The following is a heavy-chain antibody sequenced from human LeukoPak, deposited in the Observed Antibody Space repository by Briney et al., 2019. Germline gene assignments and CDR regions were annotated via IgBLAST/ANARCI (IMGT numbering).Heavy chain of an antibody. CDR2: IYYSGST. CDR3: ARAITYDFWSGYLGDYYYYMDV. D-gene: IGHD3-3*01. CDR1: GGSISSYY. Sequence: KASETLSLTCTVSGGSISSYYWSWIPQPPGKGLEWIGYIYYSGSTNYNPSLKSRVTISVDTSKNQFSLKLSSVTAADTAVYYCARAITYDFWSGYLGDYYYYMDVWGKGTTVTVSS. J-gene: IGHJ6*03. V-gene: IGHV4-59*01.